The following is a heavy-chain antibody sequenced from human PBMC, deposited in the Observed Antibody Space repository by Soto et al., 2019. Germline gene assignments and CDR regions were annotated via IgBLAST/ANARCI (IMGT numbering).Heavy chain of an antibody. J-gene: IGHJ1*01. CDR1: GFTFSSYG. D-gene: IGHD6-19*01. Sequence: QVQLVESGGGVVQPGRSLRLSCAASGFTFSSYGMHWVRQAPGKGLEWVAVISYDGSNKYYADSVKGRFTISRDNSKNALYRQMYSLSAEDTAVYYCEKDKSEQQCLVQEYFQHWGQGTLVTVSS. CDR3: EKDKSEQQCLVQEYFQH. V-gene: IGHV3-30*18. CDR2: ISYDGSNK.